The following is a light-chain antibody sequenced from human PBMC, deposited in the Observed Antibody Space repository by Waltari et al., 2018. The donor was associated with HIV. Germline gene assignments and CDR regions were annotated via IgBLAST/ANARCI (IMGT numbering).Light chain of an antibody. Sequence: EIVLTQSPATLSLSPGARATLSCRASQTVSSFLAWSQQKPGQAPRLLIYDASNRATGIPARFSGSGSGTYFTLTISSLEPEDFAVYYCQQRSDWPLTFGGGTKVEIK. CDR2: DAS. V-gene: IGKV3-11*01. CDR3: QQRSDWPLT. J-gene: IGKJ4*01. CDR1: QTVSSF.